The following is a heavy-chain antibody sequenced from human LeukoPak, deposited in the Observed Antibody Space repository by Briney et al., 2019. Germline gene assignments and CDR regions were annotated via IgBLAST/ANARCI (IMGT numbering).Heavy chain of an antibody. CDR3: ARDITMVRGVINMGDAFDI. D-gene: IGHD3-10*01. CDR1: GFTFSSCA. V-gene: IGHV3-23*01. Sequence: GGSLRLSCAASGFTFSSCAMSWVRHAPGKGLEWVSAISGSGGSTYYADSVKGRFTISRDNSKNTLYLQMNSLRAEDTAVYYCARDITMVRGVINMGDAFDIWGQGTMVTVSS. J-gene: IGHJ3*02. CDR2: ISGSGGST.